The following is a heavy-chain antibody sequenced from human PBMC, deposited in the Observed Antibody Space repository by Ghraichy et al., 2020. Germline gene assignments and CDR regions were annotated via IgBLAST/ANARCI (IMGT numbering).Heavy chain of an antibody. CDR2: ISYDGSNK. J-gene: IGHJ4*02. CDR1: GFTFSSYG. CDR3: AKGALTTYYFDY. D-gene: IGHD4-17*01. Sequence: GESLNISCAASGFTFSSYGMHWVRQAPGKGLEWVAVISYDGSNKYYADSVKGRFTISRDNSKNTLYLQMNSLRAEDTAVYYCAKGALTTYYFDYWGQGTLVTVSS. V-gene: IGHV3-30*18.